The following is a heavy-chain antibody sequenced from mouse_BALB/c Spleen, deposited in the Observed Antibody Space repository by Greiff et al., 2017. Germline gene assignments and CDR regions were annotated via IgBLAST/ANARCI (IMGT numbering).Heavy chain of an antibody. Sequence: DVHLVESGGGLVKPGGSLKLSCAASGFTFGDYYMYWVRQTPEKRLEWVATISDGGSYTYYPDSVKGRFTISRDNAKNNLYLQMSSLKSEDTAMYYCARDEGYDYDGGYYAMDYWGQGTSVTVSS. V-gene: IGHV5-4*02. CDR1: GFTFGDYY. CDR2: ISDGGSYT. D-gene: IGHD2-4*01. CDR3: ARDEGYDYDGGYYAMDY. J-gene: IGHJ4*01.